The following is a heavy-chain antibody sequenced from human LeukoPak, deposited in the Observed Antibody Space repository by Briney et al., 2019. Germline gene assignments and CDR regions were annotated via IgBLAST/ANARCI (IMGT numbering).Heavy chain of an antibody. J-gene: IGHJ4*02. V-gene: IGHV3-74*01. Sequence: GGSLRLSCAASGFTFNNYWMHWVRQAPGKGLGWVSRIDRDGSSTIYADSVKGRFTVSRDNAKNTVYLQMNSLRAEDTAVYYYARITYYSDSSSYYHFDCWGQGTLVTVSS. CDR1: GFTFNNYW. D-gene: IGHD3-22*01. CDR3: ARITYYSDSSSYYHFDC. CDR2: IDRDGSST.